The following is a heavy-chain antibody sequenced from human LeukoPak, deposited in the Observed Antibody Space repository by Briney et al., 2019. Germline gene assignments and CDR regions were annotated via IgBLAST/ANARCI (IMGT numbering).Heavy chain of an antibody. CDR3: ARGHLWVVAATSWFDP. CDR1: GGTFSSYA. D-gene: IGHD2-15*01. V-gene: IGHV1-69*13. Sequence: ASVKVSCKASGGTFSSYAISWVRQAPGQGLEWMGGIIPIFGTANYAQKFQGRVTITADESTSTAYMELGSLRSEDTAVYYCARGHLWVVAATSWFDPWGQGTLVTVSS. J-gene: IGHJ5*02. CDR2: IIPIFGTA.